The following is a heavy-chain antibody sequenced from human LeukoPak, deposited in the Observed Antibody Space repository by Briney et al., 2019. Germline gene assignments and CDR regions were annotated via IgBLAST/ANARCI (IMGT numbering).Heavy chain of an antibody. Sequence: ASVKVSCKASGGTFSSYAISWVRQAPGQGPEWMGGIIPIFGTANYAQKFQGRVTITADESTSTAYMELSSLRSEDTAVYYCTRGRDTTGYFVYGGQGTLVTVSS. J-gene: IGHJ4*02. CDR2: IIPIFGTA. D-gene: IGHD3-22*01. CDR1: GGTFSSYA. CDR3: TRGRDTTGYFVY. V-gene: IGHV1-69*13.